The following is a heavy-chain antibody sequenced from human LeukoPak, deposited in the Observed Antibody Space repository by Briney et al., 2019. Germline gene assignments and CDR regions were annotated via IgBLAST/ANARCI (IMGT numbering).Heavy chain of an antibody. D-gene: IGHD6-13*01. J-gene: IGHJ4*02. V-gene: IGHV1-2*02. Sequence: ASVKVSCKASGGSFSSYVITWVRQAPGQGLEWLGWINPKSGAADYAQQFRGRVTMTRDTSINTDYMEMKRVTSDDTAVYYCARGAEAETSPLDFWGQGTLVIVS. CDR3: ARGAEAETSPLDF. CDR2: INPKSGAA. CDR1: GGSFSSYV.